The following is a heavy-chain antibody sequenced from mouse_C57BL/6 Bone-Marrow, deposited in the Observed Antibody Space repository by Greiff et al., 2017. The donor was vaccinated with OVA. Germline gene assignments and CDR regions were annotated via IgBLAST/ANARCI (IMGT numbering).Heavy chain of an antibody. V-gene: IGHV5-4*01. CDR1: GFTFSSYA. J-gene: IGHJ3*01. Sequence: VQLKESGGGLVKPGGSLKLSCAASGFTFSSYAMSWVRQTPEKRLEWVATISDGGSYTYYPDNVKGRFTISRDNAKNNLYLQMSHLKSEDTAMYYCAGGFAYWGQGTLVTVSA. CDR3: AGGFAY. CDR2: ISDGGSYT.